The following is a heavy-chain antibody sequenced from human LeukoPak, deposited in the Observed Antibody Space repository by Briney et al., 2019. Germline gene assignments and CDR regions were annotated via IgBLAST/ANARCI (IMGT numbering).Heavy chain of an antibody. Sequence: GASVKVSCKASGYTFTSYDINWVRQATGQGLEWMGWMNPNSGNTGYAQKFQGRVTITRNTSISTAYMELSSLRSEDTAVYYCARGRSDYDFWSGFYFDYWGQGTLVTVSS. CDR3: ARGRSDYDFWSGFYFDY. V-gene: IGHV1-8*01. D-gene: IGHD3-3*01. J-gene: IGHJ4*02. CDR2: MNPNSGNT. CDR1: GYTFTSYD.